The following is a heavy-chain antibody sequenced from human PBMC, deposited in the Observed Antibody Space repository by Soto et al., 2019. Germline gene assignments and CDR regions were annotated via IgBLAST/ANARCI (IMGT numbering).Heavy chain of an antibody. CDR1: GYTFTSYG. J-gene: IGHJ3*02. V-gene: IGHV1-18*01. D-gene: IGHD4-17*01. CDR3: ARVYTVTPMFDI. CDR2: ISAYNGNT. Sequence: ASVKVSCKASGYTFTSYGISWVRQAPGQGLEWMGWISAYNGNTNYAQKLQGRVTMTTDTSTSTAYMELRSLRSDDAAVYYCARVYTVTPMFDIWGQGTMVTVSS.